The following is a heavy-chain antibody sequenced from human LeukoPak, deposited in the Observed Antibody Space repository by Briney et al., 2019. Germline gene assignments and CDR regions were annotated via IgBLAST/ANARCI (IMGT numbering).Heavy chain of an antibody. CDR1: GGSFSGYY. V-gene: IGHV4-34*01. CDR2: INHSGST. J-gene: IGHJ4*02. D-gene: IGHD5-12*01. Sequence: SETLSLTCAVYGGSFSGYYWSWIRQPPGKGLEWIGEINHSGSTNYNPSLKSRVTISVDTSKSQFSLKLSSVTAADTAVYYCARGLEEDIVAPLDYWAREPWSPSPQ. CDR3: ARGLEEDIVAPLDY.